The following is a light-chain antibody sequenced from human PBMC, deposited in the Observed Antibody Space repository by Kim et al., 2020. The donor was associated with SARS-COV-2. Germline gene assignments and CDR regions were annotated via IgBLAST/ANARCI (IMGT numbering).Light chain of an antibody. CDR2: QDN. J-gene: IGLJ2*01. CDR3: QAWDSSTVV. V-gene: IGLV3-1*01. CDR1: KLGDKY. Sequence: SVSPRQTASITCAGDKLGDKYGCWYQQKPGQSPVLVIYQDNKRPSEIRERFSGSNSGNTATLTVSGTQAMDEADYYCQAWDSSTVVFGGGTQLTVL.